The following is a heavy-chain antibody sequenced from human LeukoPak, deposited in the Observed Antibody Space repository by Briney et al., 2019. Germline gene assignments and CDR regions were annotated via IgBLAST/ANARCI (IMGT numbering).Heavy chain of an antibody. D-gene: IGHD2-2*01. Sequence: RTSETLSLSCTVSGGFISGYYWSWIRQPPGKGLEWIGYIYYSGSTNYNPSLKSRVTISVDTSKNQFSLKLSSVTAADTAVYYCARDVPGGYWGQGTLVTVSS. V-gene: IGHV4-59*01. CDR3: ARDVPGGY. J-gene: IGHJ4*02. CDR1: GGFISGYY. CDR2: IYYSGST.